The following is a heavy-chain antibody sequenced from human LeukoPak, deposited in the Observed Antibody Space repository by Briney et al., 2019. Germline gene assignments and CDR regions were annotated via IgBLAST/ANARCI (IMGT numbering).Heavy chain of an antibody. J-gene: IGHJ4*02. CDR1: GFTFSSYE. CDR2: ISSSSSTI. D-gene: IGHD2-21*02. Sequence: GGSLRLSCAASGFTFSSYEMNWVRQAPGKGLEWVSYISSSSSTIYYADSVKGRFTISRDNAKNSLYLQMNSLRAEDTAVYYCARGFPANIVVVTAIPDYWGQGTLVTVSS. V-gene: IGHV3-48*03. CDR3: ARGFPANIVVVTAIPDY.